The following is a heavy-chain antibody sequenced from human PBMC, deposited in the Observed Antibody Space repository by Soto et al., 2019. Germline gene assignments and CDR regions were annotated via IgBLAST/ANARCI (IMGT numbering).Heavy chain of an antibody. J-gene: IGHJ4*02. Sequence: SETLSLTCTVSGGSLNSGAYYWSWIRQHPGKGLEWIGYIYYSGSTYYNPSLKSRVTISVDTSKNQLSLKLSSVTAADTAVYYCARRYGYYFDYWGQGTLVTVSS. CDR2: IYYSGST. D-gene: IGHD3-9*01. V-gene: IGHV4-30-4*08. CDR1: GGSLNSGAYY. CDR3: ARRYGYYFDY.